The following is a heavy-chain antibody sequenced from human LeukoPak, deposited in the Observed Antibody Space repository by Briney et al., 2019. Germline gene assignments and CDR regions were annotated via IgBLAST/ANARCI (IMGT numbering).Heavy chain of an antibody. CDR3: ARDVGTSSNWYDP. J-gene: IGHJ5*02. Sequence: GGSLRLSCAASGFTFSDYYMSWLRQAPGKGLEWVSYISTGGSTIYYADSVRGRFTISRDNTKNSLFLQMNSLRVEDTAIYYCARDVGTSSNWYDPWGQGTLATVSS. D-gene: IGHD6-6*01. CDR2: ISTGGSTI. CDR1: GFTFSDYY. V-gene: IGHV3-11*04.